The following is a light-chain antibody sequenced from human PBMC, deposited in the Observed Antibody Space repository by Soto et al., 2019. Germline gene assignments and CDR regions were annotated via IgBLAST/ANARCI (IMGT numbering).Light chain of an antibody. Sequence: QSAMTQPPSASGTPGQRVTISCSGSSSNIGRNTVNWYQQLPGTAPKVLIYSNNQRPSGVPDRLSGSKSGTSASLAISGLQSEDEAAYYCAAWDDSLNAVVFGGGTKVTVL. CDR1: SSNIGRNT. CDR2: SNN. CDR3: AAWDDSLNAVV. V-gene: IGLV1-44*01. J-gene: IGLJ2*01.